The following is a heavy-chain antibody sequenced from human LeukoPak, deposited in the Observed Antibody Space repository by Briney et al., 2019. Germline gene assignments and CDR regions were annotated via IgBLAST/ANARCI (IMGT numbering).Heavy chain of an antibody. CDR3: ARHPARYGEMATINYFQH. V-gene: IGHV4-31*03. CDR2: IYYSGST. D-gene: IGHD5-24*01. Sequence: PSETLSLTCTVSGGSISSGGYYWSWIRQHPGKGLEWIGYIYYSGSTYYNPSLKSRVTISVDTSKNQFSLKLSSVTAADTAVYYCARHPARYGEMATINYFQHWGQGTLVTVSS. CDR1: GGSISSGGYY. J-gene: IGHJ1*01.